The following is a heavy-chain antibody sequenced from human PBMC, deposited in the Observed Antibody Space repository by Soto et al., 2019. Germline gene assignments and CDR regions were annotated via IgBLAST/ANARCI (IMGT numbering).Heavy chain of an antibody. CDR2: ISSSSGSSI. CDR1: GFTFSDYY. J-gene: IGHJ6*02. D-gene: IGHD2-21*01. Sequence: GGSLRLSGSASGFTFSDYYMSWIRQAPGKGLEWVAFISSSSGSSIYYADSVKGRFTISRDNAKNSLYLQMNSLRAEDTAVYYCARGATSYFYHYYYGMDVWGQGTTVTVSS. V-gene: IGHV3-11*01. CDR3: ARGATSYFYHYYYGMDV.